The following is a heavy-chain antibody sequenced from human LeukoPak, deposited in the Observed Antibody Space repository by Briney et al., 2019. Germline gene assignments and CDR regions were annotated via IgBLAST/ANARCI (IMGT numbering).Heavy chain of an antibody. V-gene: IGHV4-31*03. CDR1: GASISSGGYY. J-gene: IGHJ4*02. Sequence: SETLSLTCTVSGASISSGGYYWSWIRQHPGKGLEWTGFIYSSGFTYYNPSLKSRVAISVDTSEDQLSLKLSSVTAADTAVYYCARGNYYYGDYWGQGTLVTVSS. CDR2: IYSSGFT. CDR3: ARGNYYYGDY. D-gene: IGHD3-10*01.